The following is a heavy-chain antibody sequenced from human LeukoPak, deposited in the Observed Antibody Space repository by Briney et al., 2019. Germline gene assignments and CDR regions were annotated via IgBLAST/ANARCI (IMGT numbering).Heavy chain of an antibody. CDR1: GFTFDDYG. CDR3: ARDLVADPFDI. D-gene: IGHD2-15*01. Sequence: GGALILSCAASGFTFDDYGMSGVRPAPGKGLEGVSGINWKGGSTGYADSVKGRFTISRDNAKTSMYLKMNSLRAEDTALYYCARDLVADPFDIWGQGTMVTVSS. CDR2: INWKGGST. J-gene: IGHJ3*02. V-gene: IGHV3-20*04.